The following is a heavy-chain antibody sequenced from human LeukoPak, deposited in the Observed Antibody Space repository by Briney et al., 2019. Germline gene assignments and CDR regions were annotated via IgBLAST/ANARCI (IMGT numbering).Heavy chain of an antibody. CDR3: ARGSDFGDY. Sequence: PSETLSLTCTVSGGSISSYYWSCIRQPPGKGLEWIGYMSYSGSTNYNPSLKSRVTMSISTSKNQFSLRLSSVTAADTAVYYCARGSDFGDYWGQGTLVTVSS. V-gene: IGHV4-59*01. CDR1: GGSISSYY. J-gene: IGHJ4*02. D-gene: IGHD4-17*01. CDR2: MSYSGST.